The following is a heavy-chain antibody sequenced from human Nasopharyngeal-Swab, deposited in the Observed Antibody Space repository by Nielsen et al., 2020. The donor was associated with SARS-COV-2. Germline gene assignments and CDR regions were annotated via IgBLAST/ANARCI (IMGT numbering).Heavy chain of an antibody. CDR2: IVVGSGNT. Sequence: SVKVSCKASGFTFTSSAVQWVRQARGQRLEWIGWIVVGSGNTNYAQKFQERVTITRDVSTSTAYMELSSLRSEDTAVYYCAADRGCSGGSCYSHHYYYMDVWGKGTTVTVSS. D-gene: IGHD2-15*01. CDR3: AADRGCSGGSCYSHHYYYMDV. CDR1: GFTFTSSA. V-gene: IGHV1-58*01. J-gene: IGHJ6*03.